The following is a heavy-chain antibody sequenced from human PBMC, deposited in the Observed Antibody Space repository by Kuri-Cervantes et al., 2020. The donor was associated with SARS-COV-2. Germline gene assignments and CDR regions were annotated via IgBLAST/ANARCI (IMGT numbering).Heavy chain of an antibody. CDR2: IYYSGST. CDR3: ARNPAARRGYYYYYYMDV. V-gene: IGHV4-61*09. CDR1: GVSIGSGNYY. Sequence: SQTLSLTCAVSGVSIGSGNYYWTWIRLPAGKGLEWIGYIYYSGSTNYNPSLKSRVTISVDTSKNQFSLKLSSVTAADTAVYYCARNPAARRGYYYYYYMDVWGKGTTVTVSS. J-gene: IGHJ6*03. D-gene: IGHD6-6*01.